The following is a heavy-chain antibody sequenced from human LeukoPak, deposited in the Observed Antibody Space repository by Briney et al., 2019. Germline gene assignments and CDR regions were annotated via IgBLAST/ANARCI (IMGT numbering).Heavy chain of an antibody. Sequence: GGSLRLSCSASGFTFTSYSMHWVRQAPGKGLEYVSAINDNGGSTYYGDSVKGRFTISRDNSKNTLYLQMSSLRGDDTAIYCCVSRTSSGWYDFWGQGTLVIVSS. D-gene: IGHD6-19*01. CDR3: VSRTSSGWYDF. CDR1: GFTFTSYS. V-gene: IGHV3-64D*09. CDR2: INDNGGST. J-gene: IGHJ5*01.